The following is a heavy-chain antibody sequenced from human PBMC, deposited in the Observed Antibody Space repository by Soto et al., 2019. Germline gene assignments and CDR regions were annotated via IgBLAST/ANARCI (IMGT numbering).Heavy chain of an antibody. CDR3: ARGLDYWFDP. D-gene: IGHD3-16*01. V-gene: IGHV1-69*12. CDR2: IIPIYDTA. Sequence: QVQLVQSGAEVKKPGSSVKVSCKASGCTFSSYVISWVRQAPGQGLEWMGGIIPIYDTANYAQKFQGRVTITADESTRTAYMELSSLRSEDTAVYYCARGLDYWFDPWGQGTLVTVSS. J-gene: IGHJ5*02. CDR1: GCTFSSYV.